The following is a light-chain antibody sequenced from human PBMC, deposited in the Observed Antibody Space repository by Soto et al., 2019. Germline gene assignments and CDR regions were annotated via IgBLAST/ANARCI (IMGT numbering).Light chain of an antibody. V-gene: IGLV1-40*01. J-gene: IGLJ2*01. CDR1: SSNIGAGYD. CDR3: QSYDSSLSGSV. Sequence: QYVLTQPPSVSGAPGQRVTISCTGSSSNIGAGYDVHWYQHLPGTAPKLLIYGNSNRPSGVPDRFSGSQSGTSASLAINGLQAEDEAEYYCQSYDSSLSGSVFGGGTKLT. CDR2: GNS.